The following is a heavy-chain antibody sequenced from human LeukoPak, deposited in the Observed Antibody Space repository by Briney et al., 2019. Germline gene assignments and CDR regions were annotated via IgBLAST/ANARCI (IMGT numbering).Heavy chain of an antibody. D-gene: IGHD3-10*01. CDR3: AKDHPQLTMVRGVIGAFDI. CDR2: ISGSGGST. V-gene: IGHV3-23*01. CDR1: GFTFSSYA. J-gene: IGHJ3*02. Sequence: PGGSLRLSCAASGFTFSSYAMGWVRQAPGKGLEWVSAISGSGGSTYYADSVKGRFTISRDNSKNTLYLQMNSLRAEDTAVYYCAKDHPQLTMVRGVIGAFDIWGQGTMVTVSS.